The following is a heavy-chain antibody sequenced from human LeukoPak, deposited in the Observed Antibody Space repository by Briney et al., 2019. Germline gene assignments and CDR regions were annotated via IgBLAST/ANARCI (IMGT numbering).Heavy chain of an antibody. V-gene: IGHV1-2*02. J-gene: IGHJ3*02. CDR1: GYTFTSYY. Sequence: ASVKVSCKASGYTFTSYYMHWVRQAPGQGLEWMGWINPNSGGTNYAQKFQGRVTMTRDTSISTAYMELSRLRSDDTAVYYCARSRRKTVEAQGTAFDIWGQGTMVTVSS. CDR2: INPNSGGT. CDR3: ARSRRKTVEAQGTAFDI. D-gene: IGHD2-15*01.